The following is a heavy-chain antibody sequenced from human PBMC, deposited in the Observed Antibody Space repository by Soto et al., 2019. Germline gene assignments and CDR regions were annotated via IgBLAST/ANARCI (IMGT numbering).Heavy chain of an antibody. CDR2: ISYDGSNK. CDR3: ARDVAAAGTFDF. J-gene: IGHJ4*02. CDR1: GFTFSSYA. Sequence: QVQLVESGGGVVQPGRSLRLSCAASGFTFSSYAMHWVRQAPGKGLEWVAVISYDGSNKYYADSVKGRFTISRDNSKNTLYLQMNSLRAEDRAVYYCARDVAAAGTFDFWGQGTLVTVSS. V-gene: IGHV3-30-3*01. D-gene: IGHD6-13*01.